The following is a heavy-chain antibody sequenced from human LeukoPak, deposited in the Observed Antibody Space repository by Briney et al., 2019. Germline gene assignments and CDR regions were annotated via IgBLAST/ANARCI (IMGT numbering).Heavy chain of an antibody. J-gene: IGHJ6*02. V-gene: IGHV3-48*02. CDR2: ISSSSSTI. CDR1: GFTFSSYS. CDR3: ARDNGCSSTSCYGRWYYYYGMDV. D-gene: IGHD2-2*01. Sequence: PGGSLRLSCAASGFTFSSYSMNWVRQAPGKGLEWVSYISSSSSTIYYADSVKGRLTISRDNAKNSLYLQMNSLRDEDTAVYYCARDNGCSSTSCYGRWYYYYGMDVWGQGTTVTVSS.